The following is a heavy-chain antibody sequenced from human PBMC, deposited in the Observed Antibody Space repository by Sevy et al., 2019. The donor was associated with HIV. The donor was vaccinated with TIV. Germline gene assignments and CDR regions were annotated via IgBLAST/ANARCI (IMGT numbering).Heavy chain of an antibody. CDR2: TYYRSKWYN. J-gene: IGHJ4*02. Sequence: QSQTLSLTCAITGDSVSSNSAAWNWIRQSPSRGLEWLGRTYYRSKWYNDSSVSLKGRLTIIPDTSENRFSLHLNSMTPDDTAIYYCARDYNGNSHFDYWGQGTLVTVSS. CDR1: GDSVSSNSAA. V-gene: IGHV6-1*01. D-gene: IGHD3-10*01. CDR3: ARDYNGNSHFDY.